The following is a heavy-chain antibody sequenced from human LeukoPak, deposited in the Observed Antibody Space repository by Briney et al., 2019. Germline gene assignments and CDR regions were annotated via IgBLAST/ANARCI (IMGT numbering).Heavy chain of an antibody. J-gene: IGHJ4*02. CDR3: ARVRDGDYYDY. Sequence: QSGGSLRLSCAASGFTVSSNYMSWVRQAPGKWLEWVSVIYSGGSTYYADSVKGRFTISRDNSKNTLYLLMNRLRADDTAVYYCARVRDGDYYDYWGQGTQVTVSS. V-gene: IGHV3-66*01. CDR2: IYSGGST. CDR1: GFTVSSNY. D-gene: IGHD4-17*01.